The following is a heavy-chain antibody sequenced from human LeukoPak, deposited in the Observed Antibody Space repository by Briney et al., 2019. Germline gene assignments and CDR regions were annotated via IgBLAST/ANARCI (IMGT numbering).Heavy chain of an antibody. Sequence: ASVKVSCKASGYTFTGYYMHWVRQAPGQGLEWMGWINPNSGGTNYAQKLQGRVTMTTDTSTSTAYMELRSLRSDDTAVYYCAREGPTIFGVVTSDSYWGQGTLVTVSP. J-gene: IGHJ4*02. CDR2: INPNSGGT. CDR3: AREGPTIFGVVTSDSY. V-gene: IGHV1-2*02. CDR1: GYTFTGYY. D-gene: IGHD3-3*01.